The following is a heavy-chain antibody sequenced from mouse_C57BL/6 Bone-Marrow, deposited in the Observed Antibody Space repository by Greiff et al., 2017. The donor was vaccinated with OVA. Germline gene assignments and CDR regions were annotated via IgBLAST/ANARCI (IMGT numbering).Heavy chain of an antibody. J-gene: IGHJ1*03. Sequence: QVQLQQSGPGLVQPSQRLSITCTVSGFSLTSYGVHWVRQCPGKGLEWLGVIWSGGSTAYNAAFISRMGSSKDNTKSHVVFKMNSLQADDTAIYYCARSRLGCYFDVWGRGTTVTVSS. CDR1: GFSLTSYG. CDR2: IWSGGST. V-gene: IGHV2-2*01. CDR3: ARSRLGCYFDV.